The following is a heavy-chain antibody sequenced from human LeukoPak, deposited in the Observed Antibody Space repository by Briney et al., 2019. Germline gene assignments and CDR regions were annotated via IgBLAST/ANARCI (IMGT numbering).Heavy chain of an antibody. Sequence: SVKVSCKASGGTFSSYAISWVRQAPGQGLEWMGGLIPIFGTANYAQKFQGRVTITTDESTRTAYMELSSLRSEDTAVYYCARAPWDYYGSGSYYPGGYYYYMDVWGKGTTVTVSS. CDR1: GGTFSSYA. V-gene: IGHV1-69*05. J-gene: IGHJ6*03. D-gene: IGHD3-10*01. CDR2: LIPIFGTA. CDR3: ARAPWDYYGSGSYYPGGYYYYMDV.